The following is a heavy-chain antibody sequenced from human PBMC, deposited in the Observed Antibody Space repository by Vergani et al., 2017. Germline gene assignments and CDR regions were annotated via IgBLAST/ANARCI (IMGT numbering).Heavy chain of an antibody. D-gene: IGHD6-13*01. CDR3: AKDPSSWYLYYYYMDV. CDR2: ISGQNFRT. CDR1: GFTFSTYA. J-gene: IGHJ6*03. V-gene: IGHV3-23*01. Sequence: EVQLLESGGGLVQPGGSLRLSCAASGFTFSTYAMTWVRQAPGKGLEWVSGISGQNFRTHYADSVKGRFTISRDNSKNTLYLQMNSLRAEDTAVYYCAKDPSSWYLYYYYMDVWGKGTTVTVSS.